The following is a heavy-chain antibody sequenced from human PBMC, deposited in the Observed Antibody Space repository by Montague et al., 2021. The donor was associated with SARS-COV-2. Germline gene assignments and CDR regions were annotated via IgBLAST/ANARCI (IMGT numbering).Heavy chain of an antibody. CDR2: TYYRSKWYN. CDR3: ARRLGSSNWHWKGAFYYMDV. J-gene: IGHJ6*03. D-gene: IGHD6-13*01. Sequence: CAISGDSVSSNSAAWNWIRQSPSIGFEWLGRTYYRSKWYNDYAVSVKSRITINPDTSKNQFSLKVNSVTAADTAVYYCARRLGSSNWHWKGAFYYMDVWGKGTTVTVSS. V-gene: IGHV6-1*01. CDR1: GDSVSSNSAA.